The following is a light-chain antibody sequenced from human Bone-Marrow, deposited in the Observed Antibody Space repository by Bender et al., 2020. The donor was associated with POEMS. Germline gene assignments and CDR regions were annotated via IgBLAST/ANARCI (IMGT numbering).Light chain of an antibody. V-gene: IGLV2-23*01. CDR3: SSYAGSRTPYV. Sequence: QSALTQPASVSGSPGQSITISCTGTSNDVGNYNLVSWYQQHPGKAPKLMIYEDSERPSGVSDRFSGSKSGNTASLTISGLQAEDEADYYCSSYAGSRTPYVFGTGTKVTVL. CDR1: SNDVGNYNL. J-gene: IGLJ1*01. CDR2: EDS.